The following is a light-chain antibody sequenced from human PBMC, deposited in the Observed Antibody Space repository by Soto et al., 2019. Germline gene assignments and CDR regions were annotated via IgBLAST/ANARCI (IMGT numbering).Light chain of an antibody. CDR2: KAS. CDR1: HIISTW. J-gene: IGKJ2*01. Sequence: DIQMTQSPSTLSASVGDRVTITCRASHIISTWLAWYQQKPGKAPEFLIYKASTLESGVPSRFSSSGSETGLPLTISRLQPDDFATYCCQQYTSYPYTFGQGTKPEI. V-gene: IGKV1-5*03. CDR3: QQYTSYPYT.